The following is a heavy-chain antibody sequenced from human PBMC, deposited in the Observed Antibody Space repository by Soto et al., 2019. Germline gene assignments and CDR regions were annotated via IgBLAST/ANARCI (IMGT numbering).Heavy chain of an antibody. CDR1: GYTFSKNY. J-gene: IGHJ4*02. Sequence: ASMKVSCKASGYTFSKNYMHWVRQATGHGLEWMGGINPSIGKACYAQKFQGRVTMTRNTYISTAYMELSSLRSDDTAVYFCARRKERSGPNYLDSWGQGSLVTVSS. CDR2: INPSIGKA. D-gene: IGHD6-25*01. V-gene: IGHV1-8*01. CDR3: ARRKERSGPNYLDS.